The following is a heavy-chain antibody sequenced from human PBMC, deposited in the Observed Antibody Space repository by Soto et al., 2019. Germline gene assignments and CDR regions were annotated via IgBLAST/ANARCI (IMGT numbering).Heavy chain of an antibody. D-gene: IGHD3-10*01. CDR1: GGSISSGGYS. J-gene: IGHJ6*02. CDR3: ARLRITMVRVYYYGMDV. V-gene: IGHV4-30-2*01. Sequence: PSETLSLTCAVSGGSISSGGYSWSWIRQPPGKGLEWIGYIYHSGSTYYNPSLKSRVTISVDTSKNQFSLKLSSVTAADTAVYYCARLRITMVRVYYYGMDVWGQGTTVTVSS. CDR2: IYHSGST.